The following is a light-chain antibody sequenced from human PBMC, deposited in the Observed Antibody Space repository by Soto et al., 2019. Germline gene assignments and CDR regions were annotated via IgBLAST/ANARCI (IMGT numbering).Light chain of an antibody. CDR2: EVS. V-gene: IGLV2-14*01. CDR3: SSYSSSTVRYV. CDR1: SSDVGSYDF. Sequence: QSALTQPASVSGSPGQSITMSCTGTSSDVGSYDFVSWCQHHPGKAPKLLIYEVSNRPSGVSARFSGSKSDNTASLTISGLQAADEADYFCSSYSSSTVRYVFGSGTKLTVL. J-gene: IGLJ1*01.